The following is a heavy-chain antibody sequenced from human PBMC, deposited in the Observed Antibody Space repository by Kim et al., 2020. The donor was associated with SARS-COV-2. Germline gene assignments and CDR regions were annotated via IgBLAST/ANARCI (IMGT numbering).Heavy chain of an antibody. CDR3: ARVGGGGKNMAFDV. CDR2: INSDGTII. J-gene: IGHJ3*01. CDR1: GFTLRNYG. Sequence: GGSLRLSCAASGFTLRNYGMHWVRQVPGKGLVWVSRINSDGTIITYADSVKGRFTISRDNAKNTLYLEMNSLRAEDTALYYCARVGGGGKNMAFDVWGQGTMVTVSS. D-gene: IGHD2-15*01. V-gene: IGHV3-74*03.